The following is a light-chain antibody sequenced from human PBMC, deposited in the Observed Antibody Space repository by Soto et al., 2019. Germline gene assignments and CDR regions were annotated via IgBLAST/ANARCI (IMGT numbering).Light chain of an antibody. Sequence: EIVMTQSPATLSVSPGEGATLSCRASQSVGRDLAWSQQKPGQAPGLLIYGASTRATGIPARFTGSGSGTEFTLAINSLQSEGFAIYWCQQYNTWPPTFGPGTTVDIK. V-gene: IGKV3-15*01. J-gene: IGKJ3*01. CDR2: GAS. CDR3: QQYNTWPPT. CDR1: QSVGRD.